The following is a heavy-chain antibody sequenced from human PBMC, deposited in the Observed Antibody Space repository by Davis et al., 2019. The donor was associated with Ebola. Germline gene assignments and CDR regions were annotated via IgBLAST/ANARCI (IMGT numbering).Heavy chain of an antibody. CDR2: INPNSGGT. V-gene: IGHV1-2*02. Sequence: ASVKVSCKASGYTFTGYYMHWVRQAPGQGLEWMGWINPNSGGTNYAQKFQGRVTMTRDTSISTAYMELSSLRAEDTAIYYCAKYLAVGASRVFDYWGQGILVTVSS. D-gene: IGHD2-15*01. CDR1: GYTFTGYY. J-gene: IGHJ4*02. CDR3: AKYLAVGASRVFDY.